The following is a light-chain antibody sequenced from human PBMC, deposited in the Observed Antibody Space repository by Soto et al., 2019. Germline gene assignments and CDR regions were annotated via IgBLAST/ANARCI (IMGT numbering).Light chain of an antibody. V-gene: IGKV3-11*01. Sequence: EIVLAQSPATLSLSPGERATLSCRASQDISNFLAWYQQRPGQAPRLLIYDASNRATGIPARFSGSCSGTAFTPPIVGLQPEDFAIYYCQQHASWPPFTFGQGTKLEV. CDR1: QDISNF. J-gene: IGKJ2*01. CDR3: QQHASWPPFT. CDR2: DAS.